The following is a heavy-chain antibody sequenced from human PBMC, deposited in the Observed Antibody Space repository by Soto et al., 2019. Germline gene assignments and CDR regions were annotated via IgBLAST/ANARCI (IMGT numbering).Heavy chain of an antibody. V-gene: IGHV2-70*04. Sequence: GPTLVNPTQTLTLTCTVSGFSLRTPGMRVSWIRQPPGKALEWLGRIDWNDDKFYNTSLATRLTISKDTSKSQVVLTMTNMDPVDTATYYCARMKPLGPYYYDFWGQGALVTVSS. CDR2: IDWNDDK. J-gene: IGHJ4*02. CDR3: ARMKPLGPYYYDF. D-gene: IGHD7-27*01. CDR1: GFSLRTPGMR.